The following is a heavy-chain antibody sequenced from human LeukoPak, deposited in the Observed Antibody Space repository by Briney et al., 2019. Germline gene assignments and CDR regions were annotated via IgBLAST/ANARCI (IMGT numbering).Heavy chain of an antibody. CDR1: GFTFTNYA. V-gene: IGHV3-30*04. J-gene: IGHJ4*02. D-gene: IGHD6-19*01. CDR3: ARDSGSSGRSPREY. Sequence: PGRSLRLSCAASGFTFTNYAMHWVRQAPGKGLEWVAVISYDGTNNYYADSVKGRFTISRDNSKNTLYLQMNSLRAEDTAVYYCARDSGSSGRSPREYWGQGTLVTVSS. CDR2: ISYDGTNN.